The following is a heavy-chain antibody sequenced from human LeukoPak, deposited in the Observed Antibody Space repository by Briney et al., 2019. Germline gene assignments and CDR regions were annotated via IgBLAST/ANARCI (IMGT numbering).Heavy chain of an antibody. CDR1: GGSISSYY. V-gene: IGHV4-59*12. D-gene: IGHD3-22*01. Sequence: PETLSLTCTVSGGSISSYYWSWLRQPPGKGLEWIGYISYSGSTDYNPSLKSRVTISVDTSKNQISLKLSSVTAADTAVYYCARELRYDNSDSGAFWGQGTVVTVSS. CDR3: ARELRYDNSDSGAF. J-gene: IGHJ3*01. CDR2: ISYSGST.